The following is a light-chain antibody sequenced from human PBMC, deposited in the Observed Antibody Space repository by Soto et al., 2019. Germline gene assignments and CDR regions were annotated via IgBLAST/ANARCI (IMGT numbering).Light chain of an antibody. CDR1: QSVSSN. J-gene: IGKJ1*01. Sequence: EILMTQSPATLSVSPGERATLSCRASQSVSSNLAWYQQKPGQAPRLLIYGVSTGATGVPARFSGSGSGTEFTLTISSLQSEDFAVYYCHQYNNWPRTFGQGTKVDIK. CDR3: HQYNNWPRT. CDR2: GVS. V-gene: IGKV3-15*01.